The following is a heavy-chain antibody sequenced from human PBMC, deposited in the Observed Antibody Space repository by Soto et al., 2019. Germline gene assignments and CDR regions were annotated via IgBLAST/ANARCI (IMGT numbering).Heavy chain of an antibody. CDR1: GGTFSSYT. CDR2: IIPILAIP. Sequence: SVKVSCKASGGTFSSYTISWVRQAPGQGLEWMGRIIPILAIPNYSQKFQGRVTITADKSTSTAYMELRSLRSEDTAVYYCASHSSTVNYYMDVWGKGTTVTVSS. V-gene: IGHV1-69*02. D-gene: IGHD4-17*01. J-gene: IGHJ6*03. CDR3: ASHSSTVNYYMDV.